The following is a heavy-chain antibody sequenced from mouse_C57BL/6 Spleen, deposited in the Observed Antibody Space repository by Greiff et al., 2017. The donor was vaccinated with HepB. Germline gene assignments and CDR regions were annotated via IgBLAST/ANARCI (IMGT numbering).Heavy chain of an antibody. CDR2: ISYDGSN. CDR1: GYSITSGYY. V-gene: IGHV3-6*01. CDR3: ARVDTTAAY. D-gene: IGHD1-1*01. Sequence: EVKLMESGPGLVKPSQSLSLTCSVTGYSITSGYYWNWIRQFPGNKLEWMGYISYDGSNNYNPSLKNRISITRDTSKNQFFLKLNAVTTEDTATYYCARVDTTAAYWGQGTLVTVSA. J-gene: IGHJ3*01.